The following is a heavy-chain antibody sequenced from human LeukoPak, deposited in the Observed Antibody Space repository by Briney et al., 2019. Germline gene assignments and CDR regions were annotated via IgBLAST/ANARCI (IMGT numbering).Heavy chain of an antibody. D-gene: IGHD6-13*01. Sequence: PGGSLRLSCAASGFTFSSYGMHWVRQAPGKGLEWVAFIRYDGSNKYYADSVKGRFTISRDNSKNTLYLQMNSLRAEDTAVYYCAREKRQQLAKNWFDPWGQGTLVTVSS. CDR1: GFTFSSYG. CDR2: IRYDGSNK. V-gene: IGHV3-30*02. J-gene: IGHJ5*02. CDR3: AREKRQQLAKNWFDP.